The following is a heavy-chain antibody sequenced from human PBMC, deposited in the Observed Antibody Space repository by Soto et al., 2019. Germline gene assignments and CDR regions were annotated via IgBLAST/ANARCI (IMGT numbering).Heavy chain of an antibody. CDR2: IYWDDDK. D-gene: IGHD3-10*01. CDR1: GFSLSTSVVG. CDR3: AHRGPNYYGSGTHAFDI. V-gene: IGHV2-5*02. J-gene: IGHJ3*02. Sequence: QITLKESGPTLVKPTQTLTLTCTFSGFSLSTSVVGVGWIRQPPGKALEWLALIYWDDDKRYSPSLNSRLTITKDTSKNQVVLTMTNMDPVYTATYYCAHRGPNYYGSGTHAFDIWGQGTMVTVSS.